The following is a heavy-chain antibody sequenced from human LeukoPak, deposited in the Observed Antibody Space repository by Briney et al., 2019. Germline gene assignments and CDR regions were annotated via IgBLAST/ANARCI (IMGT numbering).Heavy chain of an antibody. Sequence: PSETLSLTCAVSGYSISSCYYWGWIRQPPGKGLEWSGSIYHSGSTYYNPSLKSRVTISVDTSKNQFSLKLSSVTAADTAVYYCARNVDYGDYVDYWGQGTLVTVSS. V-gene: IGHV4-38-2*01. CDR3: ARNVDYGDYVDY. D-gene: IGHD4-17*01. J-gene: IGHJ4*02. CDR2: IYHSGST. CDR1: GYSISSCYY.